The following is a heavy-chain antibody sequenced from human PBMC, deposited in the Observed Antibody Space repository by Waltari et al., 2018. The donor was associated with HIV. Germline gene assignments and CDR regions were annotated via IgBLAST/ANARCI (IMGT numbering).Heavy chain of an antibody. J-gene: IGHJ4*02. D-gene: IGHD3-10*01. CDR2: INHSGST. Sequence: QVQLQQWGAGLLKPSETLSLTCAVYGGSFRGYYWSWIRQPPGKGLEWIGEINHSGSTNYNPSLKSRVTISVDTSKNQFSLKLSSVTAADTAVYYCATSALTMVRGALYYWGQGTLVTVSS. CDR3: ATSALTMVRGALYY. V-gene: IGHV4-34*01. CDR1: GGSFRGYY.